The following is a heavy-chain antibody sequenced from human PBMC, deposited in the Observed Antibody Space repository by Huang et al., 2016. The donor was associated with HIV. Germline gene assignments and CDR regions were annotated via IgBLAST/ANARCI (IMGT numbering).Heavy chain of an antibody. CDR1: GYTFTNYY. CDR3: ARDGKHYSDSSYHYSNWLDP. J-gene: IGHJ5*02. D-gene: IGHD3-22*01. Sequence: QVQLVQSGAEVKKPGASVKVSCKASGYTFTNYYIHWVRQSTGQGLEGLGRITPNGSSKSYAQKFKGRVTMTRETSTSTVYMELSSLRSEDTAVYYCARDGKHYSDSSYHYSNWLDPWGQGTLVTVSS. CDR2: ITPNGSSK. V-gene: IGHV1-46*01.